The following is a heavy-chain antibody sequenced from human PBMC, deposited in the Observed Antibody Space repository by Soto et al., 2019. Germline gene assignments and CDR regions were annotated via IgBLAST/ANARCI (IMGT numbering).Heavy chain of an antibody. CDR2: ISWNSGSI. Sequence: EVQLVESGGGLVQPGRSLRLSCAASGFTFDDYAMHWVRQAPGKGREWVSGISWNSGSIGYADSVKGRFTISRDNAKNSLYLQMNSLRAEDTALYYCAKDRGLVLSFYFDYWGQGTLVTVSS. J-gene: IGHJ4*02. D-gene: IGHD6-19*01. CDR3: AKDRGLVLSFYFDY. CDR1: GFTFDDYA. V-gene: IGHV3-9*01.